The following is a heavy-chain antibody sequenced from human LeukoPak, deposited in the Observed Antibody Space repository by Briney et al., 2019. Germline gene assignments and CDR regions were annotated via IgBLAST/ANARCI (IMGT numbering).Heavy chain of an antibody. V-gene: IGHV3-74*01. CDR2: IDSDGNII. J-gene: IGHJ4*02. Sequence: PGGSLRLSCAASGFTSRSYWMHWVRQVPGKGPVWVSRIDSDGNIITYADSVKGRFTISRDNARNMVYLQMKSLRAEDTAVYYCVAGMGNYWGQGTLVPV. D-gene: IGHD1-26*01. CDR1: GFTSRSYW. CDR3: VAGMGNY.